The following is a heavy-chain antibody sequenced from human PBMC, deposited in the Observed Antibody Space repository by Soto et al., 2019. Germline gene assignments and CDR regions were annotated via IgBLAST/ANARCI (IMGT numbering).Heavy chain of an antibody. CDR2: INHSGST. D-gene: IGHD2-15*01. V-gene: IGHV4-34*01. J-gene: IGHJ4*02. CDR1: GGSFSGYY. CDR3: ATLYCSGGSCPDY. Sequence: QVQLQQWGAGLLKPSETLSLTCAVYGGSFSGYYWSWIRQPPGKGLEWIGEINHSGSTNYNPSLKSRVTISVDTSKNQFSLKLSSVTAADTAVYYCATLYCSGGSCPDYWGQGTLVTVSS.